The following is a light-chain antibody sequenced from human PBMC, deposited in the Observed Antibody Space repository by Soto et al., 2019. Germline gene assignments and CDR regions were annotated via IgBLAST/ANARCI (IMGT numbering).Light chain of an antibody. Sequence: DIQMTQSPSSLSASVGDRVTITCRASQSISYYLNWYQQKPGKAPELLIYAASSLQSGVPSRFSGSGSGTDFTLTISSLQPEDFAIYYCQQSYTTLITFGQGTPLDIK. CDR2: AAS. V-gene: IGKV1-39*01. CDR1: QSISYY. CDR3: QQSYTTLIT. J-gene: IGKJ5*01.